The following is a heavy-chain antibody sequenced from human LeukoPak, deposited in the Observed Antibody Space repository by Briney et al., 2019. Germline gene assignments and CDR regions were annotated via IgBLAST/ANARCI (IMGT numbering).Heavy chain of an antibody. J-gene: IGHJ6*02. Sequence: SETLSLTCTVSGASINYYYWAWIRQPAGKGLEWIGRIYNSGTTNYNPSLTSRVTMSVDTSKNQFSLNLIPVTAADTAVYYCVRLFGSGSYWVDVWGHGTTVTISS. CDR2: IYNSGTT. CDR3: VRLFGSGSYWVDV. CDR1: GASINYYY. D-gene: IGHD3-10*01. V-gene: IGHV4-4*07.